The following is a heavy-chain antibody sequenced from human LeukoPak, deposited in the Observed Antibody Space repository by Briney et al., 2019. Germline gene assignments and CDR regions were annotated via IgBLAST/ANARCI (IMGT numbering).Heavy chain of an antibody. V-gene: IGHV1-69*13. D-gene: IGHD3-22*01. Sequence: GASVKVSCKASGGTFSSYAISWVRQAPGQGLKWMGGIIPIFGTANYAQKFQGRVTITADESTSTAYMELSSLRSEDTAVYYCARDAQLYAGDDSSGYFDYWGQGTLVTVSS. CDR2: IIPIFGTA. CDR1: GGTFSSYA. CDR3: ARDAQLYAGDDSSGYFDY. J-gene: IGHJ4*02.